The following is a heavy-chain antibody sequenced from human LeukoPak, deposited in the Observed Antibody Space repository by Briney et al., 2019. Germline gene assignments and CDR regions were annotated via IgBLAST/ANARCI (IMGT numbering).Heavy chain of an antibody. V-gene: IGHV4-30-4*01. CDR2: IYYSGST. J-gene: IGHJ5*02. CDR3: ARAHYGSGSYYPITRFDP. Sequence: NPSETLSLTCTVSGGSISSGDYYWSWIRQPPGKGLEWIGYIYYSGSTYYNPPLKSRVTISVDTSKNQFSLKLSSVTAADTAVYYCARAHYGSGSYYPITRFDPWGQGTLVTVSS. D-gene: IGHD3-10*01. CDR1: GGSISSGDYY.